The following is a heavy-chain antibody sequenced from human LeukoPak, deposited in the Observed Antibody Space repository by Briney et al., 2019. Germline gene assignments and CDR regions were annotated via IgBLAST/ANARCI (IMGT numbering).Heavy chain of an antibody. CDR1: GFTFSSYA. V-gene: IGHV3-23*01. CDR3: ANVAPYCSSTSCYYVY. J-gene: IGHJ4*02. D-gene: IGHD2-2*01. CDR2: ISGSGGST. Sequence: GGSLRLSRAASGFTFSSYAMSWVRQAPGKGLEWVSAISGSGGSTYYADSVKGRFTISRDNSKNTLYLQMNSLRAEDTAVYYCANVAPYCSSTSCYYVYWGQGTLVTVSS.